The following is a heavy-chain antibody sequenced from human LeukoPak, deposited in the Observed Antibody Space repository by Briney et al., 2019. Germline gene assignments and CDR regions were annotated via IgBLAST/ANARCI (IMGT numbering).Heavy chain of an antibody. CDR1: GFSFSSYG. Sequence: PGGSLRLSCAAFGFSFSSYGMHWVRQAPGKGLEWVAFISYDGSKKYYADSVKGRFTISRDNSKNTLYLQMDSLTSADTAVFHCAKDRMALLHLPQACDSWGQGTLVTVSS. J-gene: IGHJ4*02. CDR3: AKDRMALLHLPQACDS. V-gene: IGHV3-30*18. CDR2: ISYDGSKK. D-gene: IGHD1-26*01.